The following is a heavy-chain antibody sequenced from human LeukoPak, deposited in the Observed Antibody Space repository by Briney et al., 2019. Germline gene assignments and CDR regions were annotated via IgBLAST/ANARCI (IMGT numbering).Heavy chain of an antibody. D-gene: IGHD3-10*01. Sequence: PSGTLSLTCAVSGGSISSSDWWNWVRQPPGKGLEWIGEIFHSGSTNYNPSLKSRVTMSVDTSKNQFSLKLSSVTAADTAVYYCARRYYGSGSYLYYFDYWGQGTLVTVSS. CDR3: ARRYYGSGSYLYYFDY. CDR1: GGSISSSDW. V-gene: IGHV4-4*02. CDR2: IFHSGST. J-gene: IGHJ4*02.